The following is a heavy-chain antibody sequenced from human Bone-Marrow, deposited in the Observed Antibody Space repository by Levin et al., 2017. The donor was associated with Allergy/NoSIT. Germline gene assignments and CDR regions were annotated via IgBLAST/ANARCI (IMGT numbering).Heavy chain of an antibody. D-gene: IGHD5-18*01. CDR2: IDSRSGNT. Sequence: ASVKVSCKASGYTFTNYYIHWVRQAPGQGLEWMGMIDSRSGNTDYAQKFHGIVSMTTDTSTSTVHLQVTSLRSQDTAIYYCAREMVERYAYGDFDLWGQGTLITVSS. CDR1: GYTFTNYY. CDR3: AREMVERYAYGDFDL. J-gene: IGHJ4*02. V-gene: IGHV1-46*01.